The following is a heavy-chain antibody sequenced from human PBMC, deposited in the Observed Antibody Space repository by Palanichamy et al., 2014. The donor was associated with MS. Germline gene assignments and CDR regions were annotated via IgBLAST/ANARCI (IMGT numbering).Heavy chain of an antibody. CDR2: INQDGTAK. Sequence: EVQLVESGGGLVXPGGSLRLSCAATEFTFSSYWMTWVRQAPGKGLEWVANINQDGTAKKYLDSVKGRITVSRDNAKNSLYLQINSLRAEDTAVYYCTRDMATSATTERFDIWGQGTMVTVSS. CDR3: TRDMATSATTERFDI. J-gene: IGHJ3*02. V-gene: IGHV3-7*04. D-gene: IGHD1-1*01. CDR1: EFTFSSYW.